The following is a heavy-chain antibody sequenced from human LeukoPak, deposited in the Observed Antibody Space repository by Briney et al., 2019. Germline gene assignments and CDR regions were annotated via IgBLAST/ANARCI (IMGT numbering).Heavy chain of an antibody. V-gene: IGHV4-61*02. CDR1: GGSISSGSYY. CDR3: ARRNSGSWVPGAFDI. D-gene: IGHD6-13*01. Sequence: SQTLSLTCTVSGGSISSGSYYWSWIRQPAGKGLEWIGRIYTSGSTNYNPSLKSRVTISVDTSKNQFSLKLSSVTAADTAVYYCARRNSGSWVPGAFDIWGQGTMVTVSS. CDR2: IYTSGST. J-gene: IGHJ3*02.